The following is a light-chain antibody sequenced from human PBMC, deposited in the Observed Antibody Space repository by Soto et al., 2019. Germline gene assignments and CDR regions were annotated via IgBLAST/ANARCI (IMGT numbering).Light chain of an antibody. CDR1: RSVASNY. J-gene: IGKJ4*01. CDR3: XQYEFGGSVT. Sequence: EIVLTQSPGTLSLSPGERATLSCRTSRSVASNYLAWYQQKPGQPPRLLIYSSSTWATGIADRFIGSGSGXXXXXXXSXXXPEXFAXYYCXQYEFGGSVTFGGGTKVEIK. CDR2: SSS. V-gene: IGKV3-20*01.